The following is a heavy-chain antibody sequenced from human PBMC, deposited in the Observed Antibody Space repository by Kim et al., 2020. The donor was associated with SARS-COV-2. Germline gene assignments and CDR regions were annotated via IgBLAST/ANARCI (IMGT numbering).Heavy chain of an antibody. D-gene: IGHD3-10*01. V-gene: IGHV3-30*18. CDR1: GFTFSSYG. J-gene: IGHJ5*02. CDR2: ISYDGSNK. CDR3: AKGPGYGSGSYYWFDP. Sequence: GGSLRLSCAASGFTFSSYGMHWVRQAPGKGLEWVAVISYDGSNKYYADSVKGRFTISRDNSKNTLYLQMNSLRAEDTAVYYCAKGPGYGSGSYYWFDPWGQGTLVTVSS.